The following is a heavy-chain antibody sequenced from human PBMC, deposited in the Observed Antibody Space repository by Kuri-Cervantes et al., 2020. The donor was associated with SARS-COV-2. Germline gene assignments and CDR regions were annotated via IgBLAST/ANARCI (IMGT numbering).Heavy chain of an antibody. Sequence: SETLSLTSTVSGGSISRGSYYWSWIRQPAGKGLEWIGRIYTSGSTNYNPSLKSRVTISVDTSKNQFSLKLSSVTAADTAVYYCARATKADYGDYIDAFDIWGQGTMVTVSS. CDR2: IYTSGST. CDR1: GGSISRGSYY. CDR3: ARATKADYGDYIDAFDI. V-gene: IGHV4-61*02. J-gene: IGHJ3*02. D-gene: IGHD4-17*01.